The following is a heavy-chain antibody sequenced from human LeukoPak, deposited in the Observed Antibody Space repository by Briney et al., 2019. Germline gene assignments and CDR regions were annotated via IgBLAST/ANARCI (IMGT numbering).Heavy chain of an antibody. Sequence: PSETLSLICIVSGGSISSSSHYWGWIRQPPGKGLEWIQSIYYSGSTYYSPSLKSRVTISVDTSKNQFSLKLRSVTAADTAVYHCARHWAYCSGGTCYSFDDWGQGTLVTVSS. CDR2: IYYSGST. V-gene: IGHV4-39*01. J-gene: IGHJ4*02. CDR1: GGSISSSSHY. D-gene: IGHD2-15*01. CDR3: ARHWAYCSGGTCYSFDD.